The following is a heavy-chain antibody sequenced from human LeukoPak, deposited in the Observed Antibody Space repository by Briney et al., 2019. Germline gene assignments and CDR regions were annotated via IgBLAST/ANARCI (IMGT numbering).Heavy chain of an antibody. D-gene: IGHD6-19*01. V-gene: IGHV1-8*01. CDR1: GYTFTSYD. CDR3: ARRGDDGSGWYEAAFDI. Sequence: ASVKVSCKASGYTFTSYDINWVRQATGQGLEWMGWMNPNSGNTGYAQKFQGRVTMTRNTSISTAYMELSSLRSEDTAVYYCARRGDDGSGWYEAAFDIWGQGTMVTVSS. J-gene: IGHJ3*02. CDR2: MNPNSGNT.